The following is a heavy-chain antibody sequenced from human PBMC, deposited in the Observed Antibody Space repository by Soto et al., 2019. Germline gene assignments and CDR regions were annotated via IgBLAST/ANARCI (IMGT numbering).Heavy chain of an antibody. CDR3: ARVTMIVVVMGAFDI. D-gene: IGHD3-22*01. CDR1: GFTFSSYA. J-gene: IGHJ3*02. CDR2: ISYDGSNK. V-gene: IGHV3-30-3*01. Sequence: QVQLVESGGGVVQPGRSLRLSCAASGFTFSSYAMHWVRQAPDKGLEWVAVISYDGSNKYYADSVKGRFTISRDNSKNTLYLQMNSLRAEDTAVYYCARVTMIVVVMGAFDIWGQGTMVTVSS.